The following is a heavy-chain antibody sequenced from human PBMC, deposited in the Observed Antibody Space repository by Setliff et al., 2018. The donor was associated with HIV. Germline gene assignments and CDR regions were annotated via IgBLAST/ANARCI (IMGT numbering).Heavy chain of an antibody. Sequence: PGGSLRLSCAVSGFTFSTYAMIWVRQAPGKGLEWVSLISDNGGSTYYGDSVKGRFTITRDNSKNTVHLQMNSLRVEDTAVYYCARGSPETVRDLDYWGQGTLVTVSS. CDR2: ISDNGGST. CDR1: GFTFSTYA. CDR3: ARGSPETVRDLDY. V-gene: IGHV3-23*01. J-gene: IGHJ4*02. D-gene: IGHD3-10*01.